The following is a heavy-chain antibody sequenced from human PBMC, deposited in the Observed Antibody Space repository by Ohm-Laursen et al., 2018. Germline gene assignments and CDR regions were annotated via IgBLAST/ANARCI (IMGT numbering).Heavy chain of an antibody. CDR2: IIPIFGTA. CDR3: ARMTYYDFWSGYYRYYYYGMDV. D-gene: IGHD3-3*01. V-gene: IGHV1-69*06. Sequence: SVKVSCKASGGTFSSYAISWVRQAPGQGLEWMGGIIPIFGTANYAQKFQGRVTITADKSTSTAYMELSNLRSEDTAVYYCARMTYYDFWSGYYRYYYYGMDVWGQGTTVTVSS. CDR1: GGTFSSYA. J-gene: IGHJ6*02.